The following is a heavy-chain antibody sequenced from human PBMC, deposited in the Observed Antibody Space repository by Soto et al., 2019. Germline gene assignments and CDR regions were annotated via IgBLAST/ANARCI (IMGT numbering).Heavy chain of an antibody. D-gene: IGHD3-10*01. V-gene: IGHV3-21*01. CDR1: GFTFSSYS. CDR3: ARDLIYAGYDYDMDV. Sequence: EVQLVESGGGLVKPGGSLRLSCAASGFTFSSYSMNWVRQAPGKGLEWVSSINYKSHIDYADSVKGRFTISRDNAKNSLYLQMKSLRAEDTAVYFCARDLIYAGYDYDMDVWGIGTTVTVSS. J-gene: IGHJ6*03. CDR2: INYKSHI.